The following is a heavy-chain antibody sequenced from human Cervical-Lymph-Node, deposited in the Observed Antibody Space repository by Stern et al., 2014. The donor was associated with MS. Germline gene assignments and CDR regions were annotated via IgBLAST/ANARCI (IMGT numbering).Heavy chain of an antibody. J-gene: IGHJ4*02. D-gene: IGHD2-2*01. CDR1: GGSISSVAYY. CDR3: ARLRGRYYFDY. CDR2: MYTSGST. Sequence: QVQLQESGPGLVKPSQTLSLTCTVSGGSISSVAYYWSWIRQPVGKGLEWIGRMYTSGSTNYNPSLKSRVTISVDASTSQFSLKLSSVTAADTAVYYCARLRGRYYFDYWGQGTLVTVSS. V-gene: IGHV4-61*02.